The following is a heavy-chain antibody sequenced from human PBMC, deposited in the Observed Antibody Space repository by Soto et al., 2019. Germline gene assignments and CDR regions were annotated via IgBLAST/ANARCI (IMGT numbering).Heavy chain of an antibody. CDR3: ARDVIGWNRYNYYYYCMDV. CDR2: IYYSGST. J-gene: IGHJ6*02. D-gene: IGHD1-1*01. V-gene: IGHV4-61*01. Sequence: QVQLQESGPGLVKPSETLSLTCTVSGGSVSSGSYYWSWIRQPPGKGLEWIGYIYYSGSTNYNPSLKSRVTISVDTSKNQFSLKLSSVTAADTAVYYCARDVIGWNRYNYYYYCMDVWGQGTTVTVSS. CDR1: GGSVSSGSYY.